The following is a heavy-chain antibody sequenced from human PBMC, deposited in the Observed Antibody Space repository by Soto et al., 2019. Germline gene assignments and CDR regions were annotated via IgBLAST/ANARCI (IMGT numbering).Heavy chain of an antibody. CDR2: ISYDGSNK. Sequence: QVQLVESGGGVVQPGRSLRLSCAASGFTFSSYGMHWVRQAPGKGLEWVAVISYDGSNKYYADSVKGRFTISRDNSKNPLYLQMNSLRAEDTAVYYCAKDRGWLAERYYYGMDGWGQGTTVTVSS. J-gene: IGHJ6*02. V-gene: IGHV3-30*18. CDR3: AKDRGWLAERYYYGMDG. CDR1: GFTFSSYG. D-gene: IGHD6-19*01.